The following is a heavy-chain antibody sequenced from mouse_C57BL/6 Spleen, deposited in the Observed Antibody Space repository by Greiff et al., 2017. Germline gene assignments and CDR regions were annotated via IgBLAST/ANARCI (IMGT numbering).Heavy chain of an antibody. CDR2: IYPGDGGT. D-gene: IGHD5-1-1*01. V-gene: IGHV1-82*01. Sequence: QVQLQQSGPELVKPGASVKISCKASGYAFSSSWMNWVKQRPGKGLEWIGRIYPGDGGTNYNGKFKGKATLTADKSSSTAYMQRSSLTSEDSAVYCCARAKYHWRMDYWGQGTSGTVSS. CDR1: GYAFSSSW. CDR3: ARAKYHWRMDY. J-gene: IGHJ4*01.